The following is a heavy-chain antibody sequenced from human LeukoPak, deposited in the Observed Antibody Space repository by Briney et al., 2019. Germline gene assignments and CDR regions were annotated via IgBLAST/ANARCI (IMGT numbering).Heavy chain of an antibody. Sequence: PSETLSLTCTVSGGAISSDNYCWGWLRQPPGKGLEWIGSINYSGTTYYNPSLKRRVSISVDTSSTQFSLRLSSVTAADTAVYYCARLSDDWGQGTLVTVSS. CDR3: ARLSDD. CDR2: INYSGTT. CDR1: GGAISSDNYC. V-gene: IGHV4-39*01. J-gene: IGHJ4*02.